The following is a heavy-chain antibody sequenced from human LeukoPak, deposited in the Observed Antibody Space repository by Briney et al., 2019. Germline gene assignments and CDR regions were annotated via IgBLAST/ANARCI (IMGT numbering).Heavy chain of an antibody. J-gene: IGHJ6*03. CDR2: IYTSGST. D-gene: IGHD6-19*01. V-gene: IGHV4-61*02. Sequence: SQTLSLTCTVSGGSISSGSYYWSWIRQPAGKGLEWIGRIYTSGSTNYNPSRKSRVTIAVETAKNEFSLKLSSVTAADTAVYYCARGGSSGWYYYYYMDVWGKGTTVTISS. CDR1: GGSISSGSYY. CDR3: ARGGSSGWYYYYYMDV.